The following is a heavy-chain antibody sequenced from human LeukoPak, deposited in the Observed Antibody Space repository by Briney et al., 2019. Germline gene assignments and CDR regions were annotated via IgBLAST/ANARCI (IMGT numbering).Heavy chain of an antibody. D-gene: IGHD3-22*01. Sequence: ASVKVSCKASGYTFTGYYMHWVRQAPGQGLEWMGWINPNSGGTNYAQKFQGRVTMTRDTSISTAYMELSRLRSDDTAVYYCARGQGITMIVVVTDNWFDPWGQGTLVTVSS. CDR2: INPNSGGT. CDR1: GYTFTGYY. J-gene: IGHJ5*02. V-gene: IGHV1-2*02. CDR3: ARGQGITMIVVVTDNWFDP.